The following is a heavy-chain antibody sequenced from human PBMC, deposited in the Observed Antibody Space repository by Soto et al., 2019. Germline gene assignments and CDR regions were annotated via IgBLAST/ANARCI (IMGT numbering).Heavy chain of an antibody. D-gene: IGHD6-6*01. CDR1: GYTFTGYY. CDR3: ARDYSSSSVDY. J-gene: IGHJ4*02. CDR2: INPNSGGT. Sequence: GPVKVSCKASGYTFTGYYMHWVRQAPGQGLEWMGWINPNSGGTNYAQKFQGRVTMTRDTSISTAYMELSRLRSDDTAVYYCARDYSSSSVDYWGQGTLVTVSS. V-gene: IGHV1-2*02.